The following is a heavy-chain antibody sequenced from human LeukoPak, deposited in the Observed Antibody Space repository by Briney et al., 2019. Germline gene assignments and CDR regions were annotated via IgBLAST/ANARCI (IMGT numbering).Heavy chain of an antibody. CDR3: ARDKSADYGDSYFDS. CDR1: GFMFSNYW. Sequence: GGSLRLSCEGSGFMFSNYWMNWVRQAPGKGLEWVANIKQDGGEEHYVDSVKGRFTISRDNAKNSLYLQMNSLRAEDTAVYYCARDKSADYGDSYFDSWGQGILVTVSS. CDR2: IKQDGGEE. J-gene: IGHJ4*02. V-gene: IGHV3-7*01. D-gene: IGHD4-17*01.